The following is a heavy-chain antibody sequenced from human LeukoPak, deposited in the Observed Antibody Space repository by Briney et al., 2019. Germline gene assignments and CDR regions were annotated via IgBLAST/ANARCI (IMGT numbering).Heavy chain of an antibody. V-gene: IGHV4-34*01. J-gene: IGHJ4*02. Sequence: SETLSLTCAVYGGSFSGYYWSWIRQPPGKGLEWIGEINHSGSTNYNPSLTSRVTISVDTSKNQFSLKLSSVTAADTAVYYCARMGSYRYLAYFDYWGQGTLVTVSS. D-gene: IGHD3-16*02. CDR2: INHSGST. CDR1: GGSFSGYY. CDR3: ARMGSYRYLAYFDY.